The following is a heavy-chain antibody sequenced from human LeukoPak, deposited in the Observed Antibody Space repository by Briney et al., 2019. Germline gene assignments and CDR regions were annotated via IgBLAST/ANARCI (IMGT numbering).Heavy chain of an antibody. CDR2: IYYSGST. CDR1: GGSISSSSYY. V-gene: IGHV4-39*07. Sequence: SETLSLTCTVSGGSISSSSYYWGWIRQPPGKGLEWIGSIYYSGSTYYNPSLKSRVTISVDTSKNQFSLKLSSVTAADTAVYYCARDYLWFGELLDAYYYYGMDVWGQGTTVTVSS. J-gene: IGHJ6*02. CDR3: ARDYLWFGELLDAYYYYGMDV. D-gene: IGHD3-10*01.